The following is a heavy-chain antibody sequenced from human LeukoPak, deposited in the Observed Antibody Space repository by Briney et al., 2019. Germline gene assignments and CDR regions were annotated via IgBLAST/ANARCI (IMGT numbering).Heavy chain of an antibody. CDR3: ARFEGYSYGLGY. Sequence: SVKVSCKASGGTFSSYGISWVRQAPGQGLEWMGGIIPIFGTANYAQKFQGRVTITADKSTSTAYMELSSLRSEDTAVYYCARFEGYSYGLGYWGQGTLVTVSS. J-gene: IGHJ4*02. CDR2: IIPIFGTA. CDR1: GGTFSSYG. D-gene: IGHD5-18*01. V-gene: IGHV1-69*06.